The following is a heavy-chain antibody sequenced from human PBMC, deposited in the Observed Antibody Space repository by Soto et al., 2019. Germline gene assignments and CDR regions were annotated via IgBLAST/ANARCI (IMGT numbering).Heavy chain of an antibody. Sequence: SETLSLTWTVSGGFVSRGGYYLSCILHHPRTGLEWIGYIYYSGTTYFNPSLKSRASISLDTSKNEFSLKLTSVTAADTAVYYCARRALPQCINGVCYKDGFWDYWGQGALVTVS. CDR2: IYYSGTT. V-gene: IGHV4-31*02. D-gene: IGHD2-8*01. CDR3: ARRALPQCINGVCYKDGFWDY. J-gene: IGHJ4*02. CDR1: GGFVSRGGYY.